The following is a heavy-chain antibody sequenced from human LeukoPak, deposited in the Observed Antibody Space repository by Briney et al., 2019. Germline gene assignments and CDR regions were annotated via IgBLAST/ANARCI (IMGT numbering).Heavy chain of an antibody. CDR1: GFTFSSYS. J-gene: IGHJ4*02. Sequence: GGSLRLSCAASGFTFSSYSMNWVRQAPGKGLEWVSYISSSSSTIYYADSVKGRFTISRDNAKNSLYLQMNSLRAGDTAVYYCVRGSYGAYDYWGQGSLVTVSS. D-gene: IGHD4-17*01. CDR2: ISSSSSTI. CDR3: VRGSYGAYDY. V-gene: IGHV3-48*04.